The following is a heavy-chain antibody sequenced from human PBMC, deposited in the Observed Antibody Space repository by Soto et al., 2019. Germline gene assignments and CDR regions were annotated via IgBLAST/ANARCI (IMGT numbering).Heavy chain of an antibody. CDR1: GGSISSYY. J-gene: IGHJ4*02. D-gene: IGHD2-15*01. CDR2: IYYSGST. CDR3: ARGSSSLTPSYFDY. Sequence: SETLSLTCTVSGGSISSYYWSWIRQPPGKGLEWIGYIYYSGSTNYNPSLKSRVTISVDTSKNQFSLKLSSVTAADTAVYYCARGSSSLTPSYFDYWGQGTLVTVSS. V-gene: IGHV4-59*01.